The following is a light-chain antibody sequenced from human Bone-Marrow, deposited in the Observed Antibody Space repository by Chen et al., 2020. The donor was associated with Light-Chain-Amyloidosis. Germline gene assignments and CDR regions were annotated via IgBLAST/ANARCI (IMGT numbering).Light chain of an antibody. CDR3: QVWDRSSDRPV. CDR1: NIGSTS. CDR2: DDS. V-gene: IGLV3-21*02. J-gene: IGLJ3*02. Sequence: SYVLTQPSSVSVAPGQTATIACGGNNIGSTSVHWYQQTPGQAHLLVVYDDSDRPSGIPERLSVSNSGNTATLTISRVEAGDEADYYCQVWDRSSDRPVFGGGTKLTVL.